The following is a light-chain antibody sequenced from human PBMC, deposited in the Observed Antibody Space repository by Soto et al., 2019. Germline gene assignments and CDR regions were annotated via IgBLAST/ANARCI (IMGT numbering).Light chain of an antibody. CDR2: LGS. V-gene: IGKV2-28*01. CDR3: MQALQTPYT. Sequence: DIVMTQSPLSLPVTPGEPASISCRSSQSLLHSNGYNYLDWYLQKPGQSPQLLIYLGSNRASGVTDRFSGSGSGTDFTLKISRVKAEDVGVYYCMQALQTPYTFGQGTKLEIK. CDR1: QSLLHSNGYNY. J-gene: IGKJ2*01.